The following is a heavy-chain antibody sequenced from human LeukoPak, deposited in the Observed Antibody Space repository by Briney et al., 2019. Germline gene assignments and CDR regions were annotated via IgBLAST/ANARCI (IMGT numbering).Heavy chain of an antibody. Sequence: KPSETLSPTCTVSGGAISSYYWSWIRQPPGKGLEWIGYIYYSGGTKYNPSLMSRVTISVDRAQNQFSLSLKSVTAADTAVYYCARDGPYDSSGYYMDSWGQGTLVIVSS. CDR1: GGAISSYY. CDR3: ARDGPYDSSGYYMDS. CDR2: IYYSGGT. D-gene: IGHD3-22*01. J-gene: IGHJ4*02. V-gene: IGHV4-59*01.